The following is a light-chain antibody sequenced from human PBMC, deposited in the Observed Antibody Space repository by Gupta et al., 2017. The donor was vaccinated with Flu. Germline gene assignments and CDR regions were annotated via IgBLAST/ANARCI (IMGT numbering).Light chain of an antibody. Sequence: QAVVPPEPSLTVSPGGTVPLTRGSSPVAVTSGHYPSWFQRKPGQAHTELLYDTGNKYAWTPARFSGSLGGGKAALTLSGAQAEDEAEYYCLLYDSGPRVFGGGTKLTVL. J-gene: IGLJ3*02. V-gene: IGLV7-46*01. CDR2: DTG. CDR3: LLYDSGPRV. CDR1: PVAVTSGHY.